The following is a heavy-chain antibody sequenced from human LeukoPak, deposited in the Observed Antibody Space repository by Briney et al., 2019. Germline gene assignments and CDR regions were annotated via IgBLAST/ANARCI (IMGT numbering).Heavy chain of an antibody. Sequence: PSETLSLTCTVSAVSITSYYWSWIRQPPGKGLEWIGYIYYSGSTNYNPFLKSRVTISLDTSKSQFSLELSSVTAADTAVYYCARFGTSSSRFFDQWGQGTLVTVSS. V-gene: IGHV4-59*01. D-gene: IGHD6-6*01. J-gene: IGHJ4*02. CDR2: IYYSGST. CDR1: AVSITSYY. CDR3: ARFGTSSSRFFDQ.